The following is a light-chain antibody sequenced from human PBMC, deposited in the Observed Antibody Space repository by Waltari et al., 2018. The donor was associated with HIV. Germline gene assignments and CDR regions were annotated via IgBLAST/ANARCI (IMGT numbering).Light chain of an antibody. J-gene: IGLJ2*01. V-gene: IGLV1-44*01. CDR3: AAWDDTLNGPV. CDR1: SSNIGGNT. CDR2: NDN. Sequence: QSVVTQPPSTSGTPGQRVTISCSGSSSNIGGNTVNWYRQFPGTGPILRMYNDNQRPSGVPDRFSGSKSGTSASLAISGLQSEDEADYYCAAWDDTLNGPVFGGGTKLTVL.